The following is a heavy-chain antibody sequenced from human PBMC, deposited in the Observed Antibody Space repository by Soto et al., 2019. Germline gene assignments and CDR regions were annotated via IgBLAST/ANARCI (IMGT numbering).Heavy chain of an antibody. J-gene: IGHJ6*02. V-gene: IGHV1-3*01. D-gene: IGHD3-9*01. CDR1: GYTFTSYA. CDR2: INAGNGNT. Sequence: QVQLVQSGAEVKKPGASVKVSCKASGYTFTSYAMHWVRQAPGQRLEWMGWINAGNGNTKYSQKFQGRVTITRDTSASTAYMELSSLRSEDTAVYYCARDEIGRYFDWLLSYYYYYGMDVWGQGTTVTVSS. CDR3: ARDEIGRYFDWLLSYYYYYGMDV.